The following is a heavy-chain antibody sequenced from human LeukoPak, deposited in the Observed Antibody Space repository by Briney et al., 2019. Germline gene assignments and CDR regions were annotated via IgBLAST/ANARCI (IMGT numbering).Heavy chain of an antibody. CDR3: ARDASQGRGWFTTPTNGMDV. V-gene: IGHV4-4*07. Sequence: PSQSLSLTCTVSVGSISRYYWSWIRHPAGKGLEWIGRIYTSGSTNYNPSRKGRATMSVDTSKNQFSLKLSSVTAADTAVYYCARDASQGRGWFTTPTNGMDVWGQGTTLTVSS. J-gene: IGHJ6*02. CDR2: IYTSGST. D-gene: IGHD6-19*01. CDR1: VGSISRYY.